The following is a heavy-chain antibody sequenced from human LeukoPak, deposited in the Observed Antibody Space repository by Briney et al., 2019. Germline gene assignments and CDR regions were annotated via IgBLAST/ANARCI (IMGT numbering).Heavy chain of an antibody. CDR3: ARDNDYEDY. D-gene: IGHD4-17*01. Sequence: SETLSLTCTVSGGSISSSSYYWGWIRQPPGKGLEWIGSIYYSGSTYYNPSLKSRVTISVDTSKNQFSLKLSSVTAADTAVYYCARDNDYEDYWGQGTLVTVSS. V-gene: IGHV4-39*07. J-gene: IGHJ4*02. CDR2: IYYSGST. CDR1: GGSISSSSYY.